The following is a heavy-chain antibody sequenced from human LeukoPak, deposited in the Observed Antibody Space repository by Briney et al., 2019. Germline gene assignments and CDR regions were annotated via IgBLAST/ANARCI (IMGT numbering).Heavy chain of an antibody. CDR2: VRYDGSNK. V-gene: IGHV3-30*02. Sequence: GGSLRLSCAASGFTFSSYDMHWVRQAPGKGLEWVAFVRYDGSNKYYADSVKGRFTISRDNSKNTLYLQLNSLRGEDTAVYYCAKGMTKVTTNWFDPWGQGTLVTVSS. J-gene: IGHJ5*02. CDR3: AKGMTKVTTNWFDP. CDR1: GFTFSSYD. D-gene: IGHD4-11*01.